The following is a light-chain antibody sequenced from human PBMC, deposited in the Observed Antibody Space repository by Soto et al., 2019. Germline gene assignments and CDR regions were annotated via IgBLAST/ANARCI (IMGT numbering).Light chain of an antibody. V-gene: IGKV3-15*01. CDR1: QSVSSK. J-gene: IGKJ1*01. CDR2: GAS. CDR3: QQYNSWPPWT. Sequence: EIVMTQSPATLSVSPGERATLSCRASQSVSSKLAWYQQKPGQAPRLLIYGASTRATGVPARFSGSGSGTEFTLTISSLQSEDSAVYYCQQYNSWPPWTLGQGTKVEIK.